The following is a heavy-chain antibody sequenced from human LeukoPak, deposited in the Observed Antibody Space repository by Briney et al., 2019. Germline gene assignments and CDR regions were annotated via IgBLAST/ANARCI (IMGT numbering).Heavy chain of an antibody. Sequence: GGSLRLSCAASGFTFSSYSMNWVRQAPGKGLEWVSFISSRSNYIYYADSLKGRFTISRDNAKNSLYLQVNSLRAEDTAVYYCAREVAAAGNTPDYWGQGTLVTVSS. J-gene: IGHJ4*02. D-gene: IGHD6-13*01. V-gene: IGHV3-21*01. CDR3: AREVAAAGNTPDY. CDR2: ISSRSNYI. CDR1: GFTFSSYS.